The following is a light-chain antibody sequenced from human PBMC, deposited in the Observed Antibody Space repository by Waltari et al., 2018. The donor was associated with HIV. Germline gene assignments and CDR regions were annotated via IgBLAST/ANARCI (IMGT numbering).Light chain of an antibody. CDR1: SCKFGNDF. CDR3: GTWDTSLGAGV. J-gene: IGLJ3*02. CDR2: DND. V-gene: IGLV1-51*01. Sequence: QSVLTQPPSVSAATGQTVTISCSGSSCKFGNDFVSWYQHLPGAAPKLLIYDNDKRPSGISDRFSGSKSGTSATLGITGLQTGDEADYYCGTWDTSLGAGVFGGGTKLTVL.